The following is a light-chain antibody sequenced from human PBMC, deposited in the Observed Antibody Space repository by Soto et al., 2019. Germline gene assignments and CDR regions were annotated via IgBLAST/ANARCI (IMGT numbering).Light chain of an antibody. CDR1: QSISSY. J-gene: IGKJ2*01. CDR3: QPSYITPRT. Sequence: DIQMTQSPSSLSASVGDRVTITCRASQSISSYLNWYQQKPGKAPKFLIYAASSFQSGVPSRFSGSGSGTDFTLTISSLQPEAFATYYCQPSYITPRTFGQGTKLEIK. CDR2: AAS. V-gene: IGKV1-39*01.